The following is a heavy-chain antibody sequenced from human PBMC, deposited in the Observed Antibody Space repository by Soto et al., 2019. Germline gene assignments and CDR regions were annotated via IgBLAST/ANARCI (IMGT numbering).Heavy chain of an antibody. CDR2: IYYSGST. V-gene: IGHV4-30-4*01. J-gene: IGHJ5*02. D-gene: IGHD3-16*02. CDR1: CGSINSGDYY. CDR3: ARVIMITFGGVIVSGSWFDP. Sequence: PSETLSLTCTFSCGSINSGDYYWSWIRQPPGKGLEWIGYIYYSGSTYYNPSLKSRVTISVDTSKNQFSLKLSSVTAADTAVYYCARVIMITFGGVIVSGSWFDPWGQGTLVTVSS.